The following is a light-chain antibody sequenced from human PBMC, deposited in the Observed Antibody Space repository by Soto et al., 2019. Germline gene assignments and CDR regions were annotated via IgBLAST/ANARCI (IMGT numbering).Light chain of an antibody. CDR3: SSYGGDNNVV. CDR1: SSDVGGYNY. Sequence: QSALTQPPSASGSPGQSVTIYCTGTSSDVGGYNYVSWYQQHPGAAPKLMIYEVVKRPSGVPDRFSGSKSGNTASLTVSGLQAEDESDYYCSSYGGDNNVVFGGGTKLTVL. J-gene: IGLJ2*01. V-gene: IGLV2-8*01. CDR2: EVV.